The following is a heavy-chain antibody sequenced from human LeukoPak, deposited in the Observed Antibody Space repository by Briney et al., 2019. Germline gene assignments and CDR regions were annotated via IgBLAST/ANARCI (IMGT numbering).Heavy chain of an antibody. CDR1: GGSFSGYY. J-gene: IGHJ4*02. D-gene: IGHD4-17*01. CDR3: AVTVTTPPSTDY. Sequence: SETLSLTCAVYGGSFSGYYWSWIRQPPGKGLGWIGEINHSGSTNYNPSLKSRVTISVDTSKNQFSLKLSSVTAADTAVYYCAVTVTTPPSTDYWGQGTLVTVSS. CDR2: INHSGST. V-gene: IGHV4-34*01.